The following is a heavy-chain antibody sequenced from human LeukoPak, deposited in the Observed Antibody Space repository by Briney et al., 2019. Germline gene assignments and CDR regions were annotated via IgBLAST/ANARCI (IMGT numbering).Heavy chain of an antibody. V-gene: IGHV1-8*03. D-gene: IGHD5-18*01. CDR2: MNPNSGNT. J-gene: IGHJ4*02. CDR1: GYTFTSYA. Sequence: ASVKVSCKASGYTFTSYAMNWVRQAPGQGLEWMGWMNPNSGNTGYAQKFQGRVTITRNTSISTAYMELSSLRSEDTAVYYCARGYSYGYVPYWGQGTLVTVSS. CDR3: ARGYSYGYVPY.